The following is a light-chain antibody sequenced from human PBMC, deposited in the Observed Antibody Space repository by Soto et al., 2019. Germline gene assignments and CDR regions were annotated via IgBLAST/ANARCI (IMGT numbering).Light chain of an antibody. Sequence: EIVMTQSPATLSVSPGERATLSCRASRRVAGNLAWYQQKPGQAPRLLIYGASTRATGIPARFSGSGSGTAFTLTINSLQSEDFAVYSCQQYDNWLTFGGGTKVEFK. CDR1: RRVAGN. J-gene: IGKJ4*01. CDR2: GAS. V-gene: IGKV3-15*01. CDR3: QQYDNWLT.